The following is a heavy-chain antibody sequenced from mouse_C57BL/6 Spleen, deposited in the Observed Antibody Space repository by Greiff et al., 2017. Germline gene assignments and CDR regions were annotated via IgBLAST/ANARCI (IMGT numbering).Heavy chain of an antibody. CDR2: IHPNSGST. CDR1: GYTFTSYW. Sequence: QVQLQQPGAELVKPGASVKLSCKASGYTFTSYWMHWVKQRPGQGLEWIGMIHPNSGSTNYNEKFKSKATLTVDKASSTAYMKLSSLTSEDSAVYYCARSPVVVPDFDYWGQGTTLTVAS. J-gene: IGHJ2*01. D-gene: IGHD1-1*01. V-gene: IGHV1-64*01. CDR3: ARSPVVVPDFDY.